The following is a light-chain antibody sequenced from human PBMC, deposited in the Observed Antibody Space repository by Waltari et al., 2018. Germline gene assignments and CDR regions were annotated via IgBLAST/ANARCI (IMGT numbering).Light chain of an antibody. CDR1: QSVDDN. CDR3: QQRSNWPPWT. J-gene: IGKJ1*01. CDR2: GAS. Sequence: ETTMTQSPASLSASPGDSVTLSCRASQSVDDNVAWYIHKDGQAPRVLMYGASIRASGVTARFSGSGSGTEFTLTISSLQSEDFAVYYCQQRSNWPPWTFGQGTKVEIK. V-gene: IGKV3-15*01.